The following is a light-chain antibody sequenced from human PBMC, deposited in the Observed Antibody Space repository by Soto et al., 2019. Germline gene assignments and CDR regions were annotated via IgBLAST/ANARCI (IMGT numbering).Light chain of an antibody. CDR3: MQALQTPLT. Sequence: DIVMTQSPLSLAVTPGEPASISCRSSQSLLHSKGYNFLDWYLQKPGQSPQLLIYLGSNRASGVPDRFSGSASGTDFTLKISRVETEDVGVYYCMQALQTPLTFGQGTKLEIK. J-gene: IGKJ2*01. V-gene: IGKV2-28*01. CDR2: LGS. CDR1: QSLLHSKGYNF.